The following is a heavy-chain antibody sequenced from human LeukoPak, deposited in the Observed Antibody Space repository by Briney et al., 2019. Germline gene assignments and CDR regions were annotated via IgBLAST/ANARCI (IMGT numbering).Heavy chain of an antibody. Sequence: GASVKVSCKASGYTFTGYYMHRVRQAPGQGLEWMGIINPSGGSTRYAQKFQGRVTMTRDTSTSTVYMELSSLRSEDTAVYYCARNPVTTKYFDYWGQGTLVTVSS. D-gene: IGHD4-17*01. J-gene: IGHJ4*02. CDR2: INPSGGST. CDR3: ARNPVTTKYFDY. CDR1: GYTFTGYY. V-gene: IGHV1-46*01.